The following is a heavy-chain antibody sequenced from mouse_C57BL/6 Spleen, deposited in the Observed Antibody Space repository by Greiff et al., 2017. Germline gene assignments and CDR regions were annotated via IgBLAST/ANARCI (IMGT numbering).Heavy chain of an antibody. Sequence: EVQLVESGGGLVKPGGSLKLSCAASGFTFSSYTMSWVRQTPEKRLEWVATISGGGGNTYYPDSVKGRFTISRDNAKNTLYLQMSSLRSEDTALYYCARQGNSNYPWFAYWGQGTLVTVSA. CDR3: ARQGNSNYPWFAY. CDR2: ISGGGGNT. V-gene: IGHV5-9*01. J-gene: IGHJ3*01. D-gene: IGHD2-5*01. CDR1: GFTFSSYT.